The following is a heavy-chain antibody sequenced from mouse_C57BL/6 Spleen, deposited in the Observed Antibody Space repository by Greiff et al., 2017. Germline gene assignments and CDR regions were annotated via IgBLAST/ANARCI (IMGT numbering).Heavy chain of an antibody. CDR3: ARDHYGSTFAH. Sequence: EVKLQESGGGLVKPGGSLKLSCAASGFTFSDYGMHWVRQAPEKGLEWVAYISSGSSTIYYADTVKGRFTLSRANAKNTLFLQMTSLRSEDTAMYCCARDHYGSTFAHWGPGPLVTVSA. CDR1: GFTFSDYG. J-gene: IGHJ3*01. CDR2: ISSGSSTI. V-gene: IGHV5-17*01. D-gene: IGHD1-1*01.